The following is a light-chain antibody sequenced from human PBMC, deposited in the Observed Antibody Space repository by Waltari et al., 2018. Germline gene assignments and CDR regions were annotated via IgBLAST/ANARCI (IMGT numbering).Light chain of an antibody. J-gene: IGKJ2*01. CDR3: HQSSVLPYT. CDR2: FAP. CDR1: QSIGST. Sequence: EIVLTQSPDFQSVAPKEKVTITCRASQSIGSTLHWYQQKPDQSPKLLIKFAPQSISGVPSRFSGSGSGTDFTLTISSLEAKDAATYYCHQSSVLPYTFGQGAKLGIE. V-gene: IGKV6-21*02.